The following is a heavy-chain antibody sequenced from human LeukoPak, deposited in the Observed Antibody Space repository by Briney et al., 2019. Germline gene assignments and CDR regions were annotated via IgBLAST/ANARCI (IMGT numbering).Heavy chain of an antibody. J-gene: IGHJ4*02. Sequence: GGSLRLSCAASGFTFSSYGMHWVRQAPGKGLEWVAVISYDGSNKYYADSVKGRFTISRDNSKNTLYLQMNSLRAEDTAVYYCANLMITFGAVIDNDYWGQGTLVTVSS. CDR1: GFTFSSYG. D-gene: IGHD3-16*02. CDR2: ISYDGSNK. V-gene: IGHV3-30*18. CDR3: ANLMITFGAVIDNDY.